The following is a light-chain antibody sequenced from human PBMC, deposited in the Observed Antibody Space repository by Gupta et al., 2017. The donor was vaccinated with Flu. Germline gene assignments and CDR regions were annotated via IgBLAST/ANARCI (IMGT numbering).Light chain of an antibody. CDR2: KAS. Sequence: DIQINQFPSILSAFVGDRVTITCRASQSIKNWLAWYQQKPGKAPKLLIYKASNLKSGVPSRFSGSESGTEFTLTINSLQPDDFATYYCHQHRTYPLTFGGGTRVEIK. CDR3: HQHRTYPLT. CDR1: QSIKNW. V-gene: IGKV1-5*03. J-gene: IGKJ4*01.